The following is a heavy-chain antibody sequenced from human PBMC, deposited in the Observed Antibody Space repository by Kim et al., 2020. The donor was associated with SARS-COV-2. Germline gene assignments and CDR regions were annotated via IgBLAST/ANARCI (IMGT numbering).Heavy chain of an antibody. Sequence: TYYADSVRARFTLSRDESKNTLFLQMSSLRPEDTAVYYCVNEIPGDGFYRLWGQGTLVTVSS. D-gene: IGHD3-3*01. V-gene: IGHV3-64D*06. CDR2: T. J-gene: IGHJ4*02. CDR3: VNEIPGDGFYRL.